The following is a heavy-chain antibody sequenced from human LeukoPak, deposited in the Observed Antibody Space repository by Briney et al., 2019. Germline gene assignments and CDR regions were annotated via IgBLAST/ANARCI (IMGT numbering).Heavy chain of an antibody. D-gene: IGHD4-11*01. J-gene: IGHJ4*02. CDR1: GFTFSSYS. CDR3: ARAPDYHRYFDY. Sequence: PGGSLRLSCAASGFTFSSYSMNWVPPAPGKGLEWVSSISISSSYIYYADSVKVRFTISRYTAKNSLYLQMNRLRAEDTAVYYCARAPDYHRYFDYWGQGTLVTVSS. CDR2: ISISSSYI. V-gene: IGHV3-21*01.